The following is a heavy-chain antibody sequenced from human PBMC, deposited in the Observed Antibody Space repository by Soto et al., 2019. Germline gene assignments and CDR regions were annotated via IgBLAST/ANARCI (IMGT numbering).Heavy chain of an antibody. CDR1: GGSISSGGYY. CDR2: IYYSGST. CDR3: ASGRITLSGVVTSNRGMDV. J-gene: IGHJ6*02. Sequence: QVQLQESGPGLVKPSQTLSLTCTVSGGSISSGGYYWSWIRQHPGKGLEWIGYIYYSGSTYYNPSLKSRVTLSVDRSKNQSSLKLGSVTAADTAVYYCASGRITLSGVVTSNRGMDVWGQGTTVTVSS. V-gene: IGHV4-31*03. D-gene: IGHD3-3*01.